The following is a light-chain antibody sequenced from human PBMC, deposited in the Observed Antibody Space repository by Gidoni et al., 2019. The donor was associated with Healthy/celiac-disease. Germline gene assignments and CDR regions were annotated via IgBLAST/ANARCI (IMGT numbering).Light chain of an antibody. CDR2: AAS. CDR3: QQSYSTPRT. J-gene: IGKJ2*01. Sequence: DIQMTPSPSSLSASVGDSVTITCLSSQSISSYLNWYQQKPGKPPKLLIYAASSLQSGVPARFSGSGSGTDFTLTISSLQPEDFATYYCQQSYSTPRTFGQGTKLEIK. V-gene: IGKV1-39*01. CDR1: QSISSY.